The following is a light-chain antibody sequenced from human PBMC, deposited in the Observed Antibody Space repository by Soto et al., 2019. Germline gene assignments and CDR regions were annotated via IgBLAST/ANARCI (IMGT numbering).Light chain of an antibody. J-gene: IGKJ1*01. Sequence: EIVLARCGGARSFSRGERTTLSCIAMHIVSSSYLAWYQQKPGQAPRLLIYGASSRATGIPDRFSGSGSGTDFTLTISRLEPEDFAVYYCQQYGSSPFPYWTFGQGTKV. V-gene: IGKV3-20*01. CDR3: QQYGSSPFPYWT. CDR2: GAS. CDR1: HIVSSSY.